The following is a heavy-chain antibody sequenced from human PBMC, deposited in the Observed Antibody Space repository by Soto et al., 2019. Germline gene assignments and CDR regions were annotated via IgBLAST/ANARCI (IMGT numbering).Heavy chain of an antibody. CDR3: ARVGGGYCSGGSCYGMDV. D-gene: IGHD2-15*01. CDR2: ISAYNGNT. CDR1: GYTFTSYG. J-gene: IGHJ6*02. Sequence: GASGKVSCKASGYTFTSYGISWVRQVPGQGLEWMGWISAYNGNTNYAQKLQGRVTMTTDTSTSTAYMELRSLRSDDTAVYYCARVGGGYCSGGSCYGMDVWGQGTTVTVSS. V-gene: IGHV1-18*01.